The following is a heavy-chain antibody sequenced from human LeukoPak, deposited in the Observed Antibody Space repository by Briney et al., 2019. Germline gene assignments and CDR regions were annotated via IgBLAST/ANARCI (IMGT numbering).Heavy chain of an antibody. D-gene: IGHD7-27*01. V-gene: IGHV3-30-3*01. Sequence: GGSLRLSCAASGFTFSSYAMHWVRQAPGKGLEWVAVISYDGSNKYYADSVKGRFTISRDNSKNTLYLQMNSLRAEDTAVYYCARDLNLGLTGDPAYFDYWGQGTLVTVSS. J-gene: IGHJ4*02. CDR3: ARDLNLGLTGDPAYFDY. CDR1: GFTFSSYA. CDR2: ISYDGSNK.